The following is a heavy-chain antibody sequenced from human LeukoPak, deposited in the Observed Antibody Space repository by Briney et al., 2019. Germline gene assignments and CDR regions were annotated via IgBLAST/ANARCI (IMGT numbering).Heavy chain of an antibody. CDR3: AREVWSLTPTDY. J-gene: IGHJ4*02. V-gene: IGHV1-69*13. Sequence: ASVKVSFTASGGTFSSYAISWVRQAPGQGLEWMGGIIPIFGTANYAQKFQGRVTITADESTSTAYMELSSLRSEDTAVYYCAREVWSLTPTDYWGQGTLVTVSS. CDR2: IIPIFGTA. CDR1: GGTFSSYA. D-gene: IGHD3-10*01.